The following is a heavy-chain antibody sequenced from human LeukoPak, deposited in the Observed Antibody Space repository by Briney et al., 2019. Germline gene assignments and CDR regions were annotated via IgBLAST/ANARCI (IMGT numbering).Heavy chain of an antibody. CDR3: ARLPDYYSRHGAPG. CDR2: INHYGST. V-gene: IGHV4-34*01. CDR1: GGSFSGYY. J-gene: IGHJ4*02. Sequence: PSETLSLTCAVYGGSFSGYYWSWIRQPPGKGLEWIGEINHYGSTTYNTSLKSRITISVDTTKNRFSLKLSSVTAADTAVYYCARLPDYYSRHGAPGWGQGTLVTVSS. D-gene: IGHD3-10*01.